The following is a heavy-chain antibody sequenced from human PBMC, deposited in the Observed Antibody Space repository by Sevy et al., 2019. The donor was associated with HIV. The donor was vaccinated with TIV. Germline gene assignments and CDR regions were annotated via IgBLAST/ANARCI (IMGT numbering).Heavy chain of an antibody. J-gene: IGHJ5*02. CDR2: INESGIT. CDR3: TRSPPVVVVPGAPSWFDP. D-gene: IGHD2-2*01. Sequence: SEILSLTCTVHDGSFSGYYWNWIRQLPGKGLEWIGEINESGITYYNPSLKSRVTISVDTSKKQFSLKLNSVTAADTAVYFCTRSPPVVVVPGAPSWFDPWGQGTLVTVSS. V-gene: IGHV4-34*01. CDR1: DGSFSGYY.